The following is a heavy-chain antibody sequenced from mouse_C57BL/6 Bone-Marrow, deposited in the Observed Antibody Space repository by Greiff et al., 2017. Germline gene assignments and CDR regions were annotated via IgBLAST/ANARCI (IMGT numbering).Heavy chain of an antibody. Sequence: EVQRVESGGGLVKPGGSLKLSCAASGFTFSSYTMSWVRQTPEKRLQWVAAISGGGGNTYYPDSVKGRFTISRDNDKNILYLQMSRLRSEDTALYYCSRQVTTVLATKYFNVWGTETTVTVSS. D-gene: IGHD1-1*01. J-gene: IGHJ1*03. CDR1: GFTFSSYT. CDR3: SRQVTTVLATKYFNV. V-gene: IGHV5-9*01. CDR2: ISGGGGNT.